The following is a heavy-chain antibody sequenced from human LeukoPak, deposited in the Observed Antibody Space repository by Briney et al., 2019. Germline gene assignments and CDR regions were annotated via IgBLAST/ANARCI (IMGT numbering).Heavy chain of an antibody. CDR3: ARNSYGHLNWFDP. D-gene: IGHD5-18*01. V-gene: IGHV4-39*07. Sequence: SETLSLTCTVSGGSISSSSYYWGWIRQPPGKGLEWIGSIYYSGSTYYNPSLKSRVTISIDTSKNQFSLNLSSVTAADTAVYYCARNSYGHLNWFDPWGQGTLVTVSS. J-gene: IGHJ5*02. CDR1: GGSISSSSYY. CDR2: IYYSGST.